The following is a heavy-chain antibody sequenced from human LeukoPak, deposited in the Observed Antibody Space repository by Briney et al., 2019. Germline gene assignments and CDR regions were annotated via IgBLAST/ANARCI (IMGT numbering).Heavy chain of an antibody. CDR2: INHSGST. Sequence: SETLSLTCAVYGGSFSGYYWSWIRQPPGKGLEWIGGINHSGSTNYNPSLKSRVTISVDTSKNQFSLKLSSVTAADTAVYYCARVTTWRVYFGHYYYYYYMDVWGKGTTVTVSS. CDR3: ARVTTWRVYFGHYYYYYYMDV. CDR1: GGSFSGYY. J-gene: IGHJ6*03. D-gene: IGHD3-9*01. V-gene: IGHV4-34*01.